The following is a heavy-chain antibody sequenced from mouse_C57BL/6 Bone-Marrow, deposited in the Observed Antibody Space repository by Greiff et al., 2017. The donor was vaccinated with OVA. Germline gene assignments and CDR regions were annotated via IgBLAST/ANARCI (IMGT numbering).Heavy chain of an antibody. D-gene: IGHD1-1*01. V-gene: IGHV1-5*01. CDR1: GYTFTSYW. CDR2: IYPGNSDT. J-gene: IGHJ1*03. Sequence: VQLQQSGTVLARPGASVKMSCKTSGYTFTSYWMHWVKQRPGQGLEWIGAIYPGNSDTSYNQKFKGKAKLTAVTSASTAYMELSSLTNEDSAVYYCTRNYYGSTWYFDVWGTGTTVTVSS. CDR3: TRNYYGSTWYFDV.